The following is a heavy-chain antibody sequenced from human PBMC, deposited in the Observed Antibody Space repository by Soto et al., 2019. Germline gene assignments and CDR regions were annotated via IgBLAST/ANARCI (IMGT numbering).Heavy chain of an antibody. V-gene: IGHV1-69*13. Sequence: SVKVSCKVSGGTFSDFGLSWVRLAPGRGLEWLGGIIPMSSVVNHGQTFQGRITITADASTGTGYMELSSLRSEDTAVYYCAKSKADFWSGYGPWGQGTLVTVSS. CDR1: GGTFSDFG. CDR3: AKSKADFWSGYGP. D-gene: IGHD3-3*01. J-gene: IGHJ5*02. CDR2: IIPMSSVV.